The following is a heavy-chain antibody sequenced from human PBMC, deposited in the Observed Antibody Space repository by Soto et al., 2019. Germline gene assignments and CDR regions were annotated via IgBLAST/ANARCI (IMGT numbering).Heavy chain of an antibody. V-gene: IGHV3-15*07. D-gene: IGHD2-2*01. Sequence: GGSLRLSCAASGFTFSNAWMNWVRQAPGKGLEWVGRIKSKTDGGTTDYAAPVKGRFTISRDDSKNTLYLQMNSLKTEDTAVYYCTTVRDEYPGVLPNDAFDIWGQGTMVTVSS. J-gene: IGHJ3*02. CDR1: GFTFSNAW. CDR3: TTVRDEYPGVLPNDAFDI. CDR2: IKSKTDGGTT.